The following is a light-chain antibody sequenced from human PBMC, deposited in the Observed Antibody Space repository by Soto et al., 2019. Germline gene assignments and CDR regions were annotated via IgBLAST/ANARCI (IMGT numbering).Light chain of an antibody. CDR1: SSNIGSNT. V-gene: IGLV1-44*01. CDR3: AAWDDSLNGLV. CDR2: SNN. J-gene: IGLJ2*01. Sequence: QSVRTQPPSASGTPGQRVTISCSGSSSNIGSNTVNWYQQLPGTAPKLLIYSNNQRPSGVPDRFSGSKSGTSASLAISGLQSEDEADYYCAAWDDSLNGLVFGGGTKVTVL.